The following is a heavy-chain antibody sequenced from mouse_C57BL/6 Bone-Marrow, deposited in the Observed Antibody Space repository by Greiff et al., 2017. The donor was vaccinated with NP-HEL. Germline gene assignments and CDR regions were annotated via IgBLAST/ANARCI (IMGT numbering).Heavy chain of an antibody. Sequence: EVQGVESGGGLVKPGGSLKLSCAASGFTFSDYGMHWVRQAPEKGLEWVAYISSGSSTIYYADTVKGRFTISRDNAKNTLFLQMTSLRSEETAMYYCAMYGYHWYFDVWGTGTTVTVSS. J-gene: IGHJ1*03. CDR2: ISSGSSTI. CDR1: GFTFSDYG. D-gene: IGHD2-2*01. CDR3: AMYGYHWYFDV. V-gene: IGHV5-17*01.